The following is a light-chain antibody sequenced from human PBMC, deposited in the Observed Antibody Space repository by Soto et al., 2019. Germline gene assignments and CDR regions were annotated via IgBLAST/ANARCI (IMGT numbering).Light chain of an antibody. J-gene: IGKJ4*01. V-gene: IGKV1-5*03. Sequence: DIQMTQSPSTLSASIGDRVTITCRASQTVNIWLAWYQQKPGKAPKLLIQKASSLESGVPSRFSGSGSGTDFTLTISSLQPDDFATYYCQQYHGLLTFGGGTRVESK. CDR1: QTVNIW. CDR3: QQYHGLLT. CDR2: KAS.